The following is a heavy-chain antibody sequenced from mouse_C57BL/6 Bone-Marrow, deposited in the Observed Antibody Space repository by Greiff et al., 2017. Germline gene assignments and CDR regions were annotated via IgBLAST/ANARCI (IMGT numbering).Heavy chain of an antibody. J-gene: IGHJ2*01. V-gene: IGHV1-82*01. Sequence: VQLQQSGPELVKPGASVKISCKASGYAFSSSWMNWVKQRPGKGLEWIGRIYPGDGDTNYNGKFKGKATLTADKSSSTAYMQLSSLTSEDSAVYFCANDGYYDYFDYWGQGTTLTVSS. CDR2: IYPGDGDT. CDR3: ANDGYYDYFDY. CDR1: GYAFSSSW. D-gene: IGHD2-3*01.